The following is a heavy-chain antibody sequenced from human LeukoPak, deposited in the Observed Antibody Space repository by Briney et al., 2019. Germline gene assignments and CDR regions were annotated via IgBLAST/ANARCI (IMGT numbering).Heavy chain of an antibody. CDR2: IGIGGDT. CDR3: VRDGGVSGYDLLDY. V-gene: IGHV3-13*01. D-gene: IGHD5-12*01. CDR1: GFTFSDYD. J-gene: IGHJ4*02. Sequence: GGSLRLSCAASGFTFSDYDMHWARQVTGRGLEWVSAIGIGGDTYYPGSVKGRFTISRENAKNFVYLQMNSLGAGDTAVYYCVRDGGVSGYDLLDYWGQGTLVTVSS.